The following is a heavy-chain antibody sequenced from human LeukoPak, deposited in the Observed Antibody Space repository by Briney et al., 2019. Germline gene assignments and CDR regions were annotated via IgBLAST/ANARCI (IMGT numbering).Heavy chain of an antibody. V-gene: IGHV4-30-2*01. Sequence: SETLSLTCAVSGGSISSGGYSWSWIRQPPGKGLEWIGYIYHSGSTYYNPSLKSRVTISVDRSKNQFSLKLSSVTAADTAVYYCARVSIAVGDYYYGMDVWGQGTTVTVSS. CDR2: IYHSGST. CDR3: ARVSIAVGDYYYGMDV. CDR1: GGSISSGGYS. D-gene: IGHD6-19*01. J-gene: IGHJ6*02.